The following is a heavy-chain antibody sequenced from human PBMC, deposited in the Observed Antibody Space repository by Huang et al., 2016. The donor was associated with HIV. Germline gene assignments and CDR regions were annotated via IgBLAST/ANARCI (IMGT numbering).Heavy chain of an antibody. CDR3: ARFSHKRSTHESGFGY. J-gene: IGHJ4*02. CDR2: VYPVDTDT. D-gene: IGHD2-2*01. CDR1: GYTFTHYW. V-gene: IGHV5-51*01. Sequence: EVQLVQSGVELKKPGESLKISCRAFGYTFTHYWIGWVRQVPGKGLEWMGIVYPVDTDTRYSPSFQGQVTISADKSVNTAYLQWGGLKASDTAIYYCARFSHKRSTHESGFGYWGQGTLVTVSS.